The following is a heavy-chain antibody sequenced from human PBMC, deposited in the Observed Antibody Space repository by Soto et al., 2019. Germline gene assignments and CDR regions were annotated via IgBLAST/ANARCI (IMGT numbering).Heavy chain of an antibody. CDR2: IYYSGST. J-gene: IGHJ6*02. V-gene: IGHV4-39*01. Sequence: SETLSLTCTVSGGSISSSSYYWGWIRQPPGKGLEWIGSIYYSGSTYYNPSLKSRVTISVDTSKNQFSLKLSSVTAADTAVYYCERHTRQKGYCSSTRCRDGGMDVWGQGNTVTVSS. CDR3: ERHTRQKGYCSSTRCRDGGMDV. CDR1: GGSISSSSYY. D-gene: IGHD2-2*01.